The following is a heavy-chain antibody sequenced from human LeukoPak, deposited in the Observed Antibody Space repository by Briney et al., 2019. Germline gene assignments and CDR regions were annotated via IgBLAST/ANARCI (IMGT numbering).Heavy chain of an antibody. Sequence: SSETLSLTCAVSGDSISSGGYSWSWIRQTPGKGLEWIAYIHDSGSTYNNPSLKSRLSISIDTSKNQFSLKLNSVTAADTAVYYCARVNTKWLVPNWFDPWGQGTLVTVSS. CDR2: IHDSGST. CDR1: GDSISSGGYS. CDR3: ARVNTKWLVPNWFDP. D-gene: IGHD6-19*01. V-gene: IGHV4-30-4*07. J-gene: IGHJ5*02.